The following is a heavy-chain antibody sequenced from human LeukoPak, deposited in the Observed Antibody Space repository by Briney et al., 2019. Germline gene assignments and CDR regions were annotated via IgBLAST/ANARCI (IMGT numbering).Heavy chain of an antibody. Sequence: SETLSLTCTVSGGSISSYYWSWIRQPPGKGLEWIGYIYYSGSTNYNPSLKSRVTISVDTSKNQFSLKLSSVTGADTAVYYCARFRDYGGNSGLNYWGQGTLVTVSS. CDR3: ARFRDYGGNSGLNY. CDR1: GGSISSYY. D-gene: IGHD4-23*01. J-gene: IGHJ4*02. CDR2: IYYSGST. V-gene: IGHV4-59*01.